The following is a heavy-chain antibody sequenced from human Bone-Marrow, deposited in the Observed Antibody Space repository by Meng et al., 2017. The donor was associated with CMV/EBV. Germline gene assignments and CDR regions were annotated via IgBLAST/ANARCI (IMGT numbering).Heavy chain of an antibody. J-gene: IGHJ6*02. CDR2: ISSGNIIT. CDR3: ASYYRNYYYYGMDV. D-gene: IGHD1-26*01. V-gene: IGHV3-48*03. Sequence: GESLKISCAASAFIFSSFEMNWVRQAPGKGLEWIPYISSGNIITHCADSPQGRFTISRDNAKNLLSLQMNSLRAEDTAVYYCASYYRNYYYYGMDVWGQGTTVTVSS. CDR1: AFIFSSFE.